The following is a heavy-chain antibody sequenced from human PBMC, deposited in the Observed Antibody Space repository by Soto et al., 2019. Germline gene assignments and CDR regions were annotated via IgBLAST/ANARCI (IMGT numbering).Heavy chain of an antibody. Sequence: ASVKVSCKASGFTFTSSAVQWVRQARGQRLEWIGWIVVGSGNTNYAQKFQERVTITRDMSTSTAYMELSSLRSEDTAVYYCAARGGSGSYGYYYYGMDVWGQGTTVTVSS. J-gene: IGHJ6*02. V-gene: IGHV1-58*01. CDR3: AARGGSGSYGYYYYGMDV. CDR2: IVVGSGNT. CDR1: GFTFTSSA. D-gene: IGHD3-10*01.